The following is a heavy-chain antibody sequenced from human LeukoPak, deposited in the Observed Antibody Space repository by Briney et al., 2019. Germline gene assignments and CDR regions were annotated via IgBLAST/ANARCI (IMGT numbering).Heavy chain of an antibody. CDR2: ISGSGGST. V-gene: IGHV3-23*01. Sequence: PGRSLRLSCAASGFTFSSYAMSWVRQAPGKGLEWVSAISGSGGSTYYADSVKGRFTISRDNSKNTLYLQMSSLRAEDTAVYYCAKGYDILTNFDYWGQGTLVTVSS. CDR1: GFTFSSYA. J-gene: IGHJ4*02. D-gene: IGHD3-9*01. CDR3: AKGYDILTNFDY.